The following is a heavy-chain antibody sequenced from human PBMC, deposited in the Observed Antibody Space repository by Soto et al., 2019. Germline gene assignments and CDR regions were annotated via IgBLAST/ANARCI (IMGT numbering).Heavy chain of an antibody. D-gene: IGHD3-22*01. CDR3: ARDPSYDHRNGMDV. J-gene: IGHJ6*02. CDR2: IYYSGST. Sequence: QVQLQESGPGLVKPSQTLSLTCTVSGGSISSGGYYWSWIRQHPGKGLEWIGYIYYSGSTYYNPSLKSRVXXSVDTSKNQFSLKLSSVTAADTAVYYCARDPSYDHRNGMDVWGQGTTVTVSS. V-gene: IGHV4-31*03. CDR1: GGSISSGGYY.